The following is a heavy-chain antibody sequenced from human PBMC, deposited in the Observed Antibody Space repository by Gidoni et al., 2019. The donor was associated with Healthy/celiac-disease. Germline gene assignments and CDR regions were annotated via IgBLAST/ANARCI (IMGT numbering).Heavy chain of an antibody. CDR1: GFTFSSYS. CDR2: ISYDGSNK. CDR3: ARELVVAGTYYFDY. D-gene: IGHD6-19*01. V-gene: IGHV3-30*01. J-gene: IGHJ4*02. Sequence: QVQLVESGGGVVQPGGSLRLSCAASGFTFSSYSMHWVRQAPGKGLEWVAVISYDGSNKYYADSVKGRFTIARDNSKNTLYLQMNSLRAEDTAVYYCARELVVAGTYYFDYWGQGTLVTVSS.